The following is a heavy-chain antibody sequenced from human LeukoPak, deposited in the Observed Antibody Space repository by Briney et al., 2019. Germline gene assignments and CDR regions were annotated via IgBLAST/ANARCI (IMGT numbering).Heavy chain of an antibody. D-gene: IGHD6-25*01. Sequence: ASVKVSCKASGYTFTSYDINWVRQATGQGLEWMGWMNPNSGNTGYAQKFQGRVTMTRNTSISTAYMELSSLRSDDTAVYYCARDVFETFSTAADAFDIWGQGTMVTVSS. CDR1: GYTFTSYD. CDR3: ARDVFETFSTAADAFDI. J-gene: IGHJ3*02. V-gene: IGHV1-8*01. CDR2: MNPNSGNT.